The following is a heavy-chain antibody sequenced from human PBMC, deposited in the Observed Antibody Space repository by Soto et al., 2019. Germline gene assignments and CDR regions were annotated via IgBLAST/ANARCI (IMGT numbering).Heavy chain of an antibody. CDR1: GFTFSSYS. CDR2: ISSSSSYI. CDR3: ARDVGSLRGYPVYIWVDHDY. D-gene: IGHD3-16*01. V-gene: IGHV3-21*01. Sequence: GGSLRLSCAASGFTFSSYSMNWVRQAPGKGLEWVSSISSSSSYIYYADSVKGRFTISRDNAKNSLYLQMNSLRAEDTAVYYCARDVGSLRGYPVYIWVDHDYWGQGTLVTVSS. J-gene: IGHJ4*02.